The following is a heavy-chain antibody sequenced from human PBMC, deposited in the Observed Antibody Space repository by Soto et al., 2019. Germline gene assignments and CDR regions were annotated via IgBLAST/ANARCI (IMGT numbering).Heavy chain of an antibody. Sequence: QVQLVQSGAEVKKPGSSVKVSCKASGGTFSSYAISWVRQAPGQGLEWMGGIIPIFGTANYAQKFQGRVTTTADESTSTAYMELSSLRSEDTAVYYCANYRRAYDSSGYYSEYYFDYWGQGTLVTVSS. CDR1: GGTFSSYA. V-gene: IGHV1-69*01. J-gene: IGHJ4*02. D-gene: IGHD3-22*01. CDR2: IIPIFGTA. CDR3: ANYRRAYDSSGYYSEYYFDY.